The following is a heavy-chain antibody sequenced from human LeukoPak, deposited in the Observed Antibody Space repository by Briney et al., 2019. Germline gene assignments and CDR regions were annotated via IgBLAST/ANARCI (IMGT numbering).Heavy chain of an antibody. Sequence: ASVKVSCKASGYTFTSYAMNWVRQAPGQGLEWMGWINTNTGNPTYAQGFTGRFVFSLDTSVSTAYLQISSLKAEDTAVYYCARDLFSYGSGSYYSPYWGQGTLVTVSS. CDR3: ARDLFSYGSGSYYSPY. J-gene: IGHJ4*02. V-gene: IGHV7-4-1*02. CDR2: INTNTGNP. CDR1: GYTFTSYA. D-gene: IGHD3-10*01.